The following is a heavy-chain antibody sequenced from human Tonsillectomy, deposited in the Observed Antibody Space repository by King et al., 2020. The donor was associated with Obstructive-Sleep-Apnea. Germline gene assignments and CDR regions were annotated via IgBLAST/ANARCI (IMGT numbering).Heavy chain of an antibody. J-gene: IGHJ4*02. D-gene: IGHD1-26*01. CDR3: AKCEGELQRFDY. CDR1: GFTFSNHA. V-gene: IGHV3-23*04. Sequence: VQLVEAGGGLVQPGGALRLSCAASGFTFSNHAMSWGRQGPGKGLEWGSAIRGSGGRTKYTESVKGRVTISRDNSKNTLYVQMNSLRAEDTAVYYCAKCEGELQRFDYWGQGTLVTVSS. CDR2: IRGSGGRT.